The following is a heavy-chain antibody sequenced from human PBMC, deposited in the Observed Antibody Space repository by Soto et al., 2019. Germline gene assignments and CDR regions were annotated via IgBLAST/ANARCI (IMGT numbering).Heavy chain of an antibody. CDR2: MNPNSGNT. D-gene: IGHD2-15*01. Sequence: GASVKVSCKASGNTFTSYDINWVRQATGQGLKWMGWMNPNSGNTGYAQKFQGRVTMTRNTSISTAYMELSSLRSEDTAVYYCARGGGLVVEKAFEISGQGRMCTLSS. V-gene: IGHV1-8*01. J-gene: IGHJ3*02. CDR3: ARGGGLVVEKAFEI. CDR1: GNTFTSYD.